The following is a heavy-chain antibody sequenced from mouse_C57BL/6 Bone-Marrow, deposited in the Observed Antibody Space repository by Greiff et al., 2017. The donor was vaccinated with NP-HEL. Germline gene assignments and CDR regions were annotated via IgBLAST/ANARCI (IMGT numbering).Heavy chain of an antibody. CDR1: GFTFSSYA. CDR3: ARVWFPYYAMDY. V-gene: IGHV5-4*01. CDR2: ISDGGSYT. J-gene: IGHJ4*01. Sequence: EVQVVESGGGLVKPGGSLKLSCAASGFTFSSYAMSWVRQTPEKRLEWVATISDGGSYTYYPDNVKGRFTISRDNAKNNLYLQMSHLKSEDTAMDYCARVWFPYYAMDYWGQGTSVTVSS. D-gene: IGHD2-2*01.